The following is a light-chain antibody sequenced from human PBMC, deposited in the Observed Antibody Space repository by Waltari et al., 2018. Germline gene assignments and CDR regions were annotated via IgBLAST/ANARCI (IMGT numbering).Light chain of an antibody. J-gene: IGLJ2*01. CDR1: SSDSGGYNY. Sequence: SALTQPDSVSGSPGQSITISCSGISSDSGGYNYVSWYQQHPGEAPKVIIYDVSNRPSVVSHRFSGSKSGSSASLTISGLQAEDEADYYCSSFTSRTTGIFGGGTQLTVL. CDR2: DVS. CDR3: SSFTSRTTGI. V-gene: IGLV2-14*01.